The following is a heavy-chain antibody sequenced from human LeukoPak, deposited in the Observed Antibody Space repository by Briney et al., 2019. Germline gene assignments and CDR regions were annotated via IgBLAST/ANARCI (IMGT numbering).Heavy chain of an antibody. Sequence: PGGSLTLSCAASGFTLSKYEVNWVRQAPGKGLEWVSYFSSSGNTQYYSDAVEGRFSVSRDNVKNSLYLQMNSLRVEDTGIYYCAREAPFYDSSGYYYPDWLDLWGQGTLVTVSS. CDR3: AREAPFYDSSGYYYPDWLDL. V-gene: IGHV3-48*03. D-gene: IGHD3-22*01. CDR1: GFTLSKYE. CDR2: FSSSGNTQ. J-gene: IGHJ5*02.